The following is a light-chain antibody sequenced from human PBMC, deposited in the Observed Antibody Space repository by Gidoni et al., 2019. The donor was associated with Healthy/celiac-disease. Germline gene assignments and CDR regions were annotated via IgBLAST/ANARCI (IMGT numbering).Light chain of an antibody. Sequence: DIVMTQSPLSLPLTPGGPASISCRSSPSLLHSNGYNYLDWYLQKPGQSPQLLIYLGSNRASGVPDRFSGSGAGTDFKLKISRVEAEDVGVYYCMQALQTPLFTFGPGTKVDIK. CDR2: LGS. V-gene: IGKV2-28*01. CDR3: MQALQTPLFT. J-gene: IGKJ3*01. CDR1: PSLLHSNGYNY.